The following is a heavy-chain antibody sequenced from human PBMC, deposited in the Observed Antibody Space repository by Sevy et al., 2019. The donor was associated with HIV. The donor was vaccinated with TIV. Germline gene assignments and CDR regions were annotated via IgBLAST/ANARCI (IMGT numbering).Heavy chain of an antibody. CDR2: IIPIFGTA. CDR3: ARGLPTAWDYYYMDV. J-gene: IGHJ6*03. Sequence: ASVKVSCKASGGTFSSYAISWVRQAPGQGLEWMGGIIPIFGTANYAQKFQGRVTITADKSTSTAYMELSSLRSEDTAVYYGARGLPTAWDYYYMDVWGKGTTVTVSS. D-gene: IGHD4-17*01. V-gene: IGHV1-69*06. CDR1: GGTFSSYA.